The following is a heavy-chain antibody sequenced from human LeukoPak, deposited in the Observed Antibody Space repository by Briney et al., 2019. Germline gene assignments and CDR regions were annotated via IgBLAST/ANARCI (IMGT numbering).Heavy chain of an antibody. Sequence: GGSLRLSCAASGFTFSSYGMHWVRQAPGKGLEWVAVISYDGSNNYYADSVKGRFTISRDNSKNTLYLQMNSLRGDDTAIYYCARDPRGPTGYDHSGRDTFDYWGQGTLVTVSS. CDR2: ISYDGSNN. D-gene: IGHD3-22*01. V-gene: IGHV3-30*03. CDR3: ARDPRGPTGYDHSGRDTFDY. J-gene: IGHJ4*02. CDR1: GFTFSSYG.